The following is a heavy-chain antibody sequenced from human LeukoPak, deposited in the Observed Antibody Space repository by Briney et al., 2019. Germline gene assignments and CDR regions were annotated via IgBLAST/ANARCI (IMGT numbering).Heavy chain of an antibody. D-gene: IGHD3-22*01. CDR3: STTYYYDSSEGY. Sequence: GGSLRLSCAASGFTFSSYAMNWVRQAPGKGLEWVGRIKSKTDGGTTDYAAPVKGRFTISRDDSKNTLYLQMNSLKTEDTAVYYCSTTYYYDSSEGYWGQGTLVTVSS. CDR2: IKSKTDGGTT. V-gene: IGHV3-15*07. CDR1: GFTFSSYA. J-gene: IGHJ4*02.